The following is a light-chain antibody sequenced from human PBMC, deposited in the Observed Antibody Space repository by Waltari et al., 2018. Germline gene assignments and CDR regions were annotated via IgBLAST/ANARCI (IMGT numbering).Light chain of an antibody. J-gene: IGKJ2*01. Sequence: DIQITQSPSSLSASLGDRVTITCRASQSISSYLNWYQQKPGKAPKLLIYAASSLQSGVPSRFSGSGSGTDFTLTISSLQPEDFATYYCQQSRNIPYTFGQGTKLDIK. CDR2: AAS. CDR1: QSISSY. CDR3: QQSRNIPYT. V-gene: IGKV1-39*01.